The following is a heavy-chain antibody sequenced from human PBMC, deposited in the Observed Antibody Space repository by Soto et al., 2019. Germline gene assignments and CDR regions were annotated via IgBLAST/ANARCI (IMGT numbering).Heavy chain of an antibody. D-gene: IGHD2-2*01. Sequence: ASVKVSCKVSGYTLTELSMHWVRQAPGKGLEWMGGFDPEDGETIYAQKFQGRVTMTEDTSTDTAYMELSSLRSEDTAVYYRARGGVVPAAIRYYYHYHLAVWGKGTTVTVSS. J-gene: IGHJ6*03. V-gene: IGHV1-24*01. CDR3: ARGGVVPAAIRYYYHYHLAV. CDR1: GYTLTELS. CDR2: FDPEDGET.